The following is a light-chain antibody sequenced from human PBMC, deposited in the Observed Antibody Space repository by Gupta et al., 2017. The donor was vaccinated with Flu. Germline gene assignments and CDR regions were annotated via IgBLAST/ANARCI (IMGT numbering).Light chain of an antibody. Sequence: QSVLTQPPSVSGTPGQRVTISCPGSSSNIGSDTVNWYQQLPGTAPTPLIYSNDQRPSGVPDRISGSKSGTSASLAISGLQSEDEADYYCASWDDSLNAWVFGGGTKLTVL. CDR1: SSNIGSDT. CDR2: SND. CDR3: ASWDDSLNAWV. V-gene: IGLV1-44*01. J-gene: IGLJ3*02.